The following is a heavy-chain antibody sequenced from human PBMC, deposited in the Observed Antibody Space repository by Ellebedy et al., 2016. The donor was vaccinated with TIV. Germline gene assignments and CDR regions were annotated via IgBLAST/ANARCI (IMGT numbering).Heavy chain of an antibody. V-gene: IGHV3-30*18. CDR3: AKDRGYYDSSETTYYFDY. CDR1: GFTFSSYG. J-gene: IGHJ4*02. D-gene: IGHD3-22*01. Sequence: GGSLRLXCAASGFTFSSYGMHWVRQAPGKGLEWVAVISYDGSNKYYADSVKGRFTISRDNSKNTLYLQMNSLRAEDTAVYYCAKDRGYYDSSETTYYFDYWGQGTLVTVSS. CDR2: ISYDGSNK.